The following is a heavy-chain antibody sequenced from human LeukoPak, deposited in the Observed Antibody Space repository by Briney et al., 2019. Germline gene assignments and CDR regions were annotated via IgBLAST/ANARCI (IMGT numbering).Heavy chain of an antibody. D-gene: IGHD6-13*01. CDR3: ARDLRAAAGLRILDAFDI. V-gene: IGHV3-21*01. CDR1: GFTFSSYS. Sequence: GGSLRLSCAASGFTFSSYSMNWVRQAPGKGLEWVSSISSSSSYIYYADSVKGRFTISRDNAKNSLYLQMNSLRAEDTAVYYCARDLRAAAGLRILDAFDIWGQGTMVTVSS. CDR2: ISSSSSYI. J-gene: IGHJ3*02.